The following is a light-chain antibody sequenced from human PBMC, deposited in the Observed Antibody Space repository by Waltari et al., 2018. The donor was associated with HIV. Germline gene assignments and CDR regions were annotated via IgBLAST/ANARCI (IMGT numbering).Light chain of an antibody. J-gene: IGLJ2*01. V-gene: IGLV1-40*01. CDR1: SSNIGPANA. CDR3: QSYDSRLSAVV. CDR2: GNN. Sequence: QSVLTQPPSVSGAPGPRGTISCPGSSSNIGPANAVHWYQQLPGTVPNLLLYGNNNRPSGVPDRFSGSKSGTSASLAITGLQAEDETDYYCQSYDSRLSAVVFGGGTKLTVL.